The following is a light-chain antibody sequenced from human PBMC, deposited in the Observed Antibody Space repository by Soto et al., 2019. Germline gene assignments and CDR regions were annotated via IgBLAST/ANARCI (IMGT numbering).Light chain of an antibody. CDR1: QSVRSN. CDR3: QQYNNWPPLT. Sequence: EIVMTQSPATLSVSPGERATLSCRASQSVRSNLARYQQKPGQAPRRLIYGASTRATGIPARFSGSGSETEFTLYISSLKSVDFAVYYCQQYNNWPPLTLGGGTKVEIK. CDR2: GAS. J-gene: IGKJ4*01. V-gene: IGKV3-15*01.